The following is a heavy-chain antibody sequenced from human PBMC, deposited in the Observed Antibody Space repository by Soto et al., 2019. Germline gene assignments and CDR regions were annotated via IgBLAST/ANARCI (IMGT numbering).Heavy chain of an antibody. D-gene: IGHD1-26*01. CDR3: ANGPARGIVGTYYYDGMDV. Sequence: EVQLLESGGGLVQPGGSLRLSCAASGFTFSSYAMSWVRQAPGKGLEWVSAISGSGGSSYYADSVKGRFTISRDNSKNTLYLHVTSWRSVDTAVHLCANGPARGIVGTYYYDGMDVWGQGTTVTVSS. CDR1: GFTFSSYA. V-gene: IGHV3-23*01. J-gene: IGHJ6*02. CDR2: ISGSGGSS.